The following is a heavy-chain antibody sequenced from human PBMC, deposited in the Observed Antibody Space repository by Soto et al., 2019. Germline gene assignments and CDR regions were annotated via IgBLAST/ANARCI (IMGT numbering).Heavy chain of an antibody. CDR3: ARDRPVDY. CDR2: IYGSSSTM. CDR1: GFTFSAFS. Sequence: GGSLRLSCAGSGFTFSAFSMNWVRQAPGKGLEWISYIYGSSSTMYYADSVKGRFSISRDNAKSSLYLQMNNLTHEDTAVYYCARDRPVDYWGQGTPVTVSS. V-gene: IGHV3-48*02. J-gene: IGHJ4*02.